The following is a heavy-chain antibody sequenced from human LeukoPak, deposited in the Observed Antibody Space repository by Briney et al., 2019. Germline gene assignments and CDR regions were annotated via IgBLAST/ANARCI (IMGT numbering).Heavy chain of an antibody. J-gene: IGHJ4*02. CDR1: GYSFTSYW. V-gene: IGHV5-51*01. D-gene: IGHD1-1*01. CDR3: ARRPRTSGTTWEYIDY. CDR2: IYPGDSDT. Sequence: KAGGSLKISCQGSGYSFTSYWIGWVRRLPGKGREGMGIIYPGDSDTRYSPSFQGQVTISADKSISTAYLQWSSLKASDTAMYYCARRPRTSGTTWEYIDYWGQGTPVTVSS.